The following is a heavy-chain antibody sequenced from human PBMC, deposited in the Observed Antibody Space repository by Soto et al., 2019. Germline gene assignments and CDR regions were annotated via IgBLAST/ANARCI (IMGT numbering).Heavy chain of an antibody. D-gene: IGHD3-16*01. CDR1: GYSFTSYW. Sequence: PGESLKISCKGSGYSFTSYWIGWVRQMPGKGLEWMGIIYPGDSDTRYSPSFQGQVAISADKSISTAYLQWSSLKASDTAMYYCATAARRIMITFGGVRRPFDIWGQGTMVTVSS. CDR2: IYPGDSDT. J-gene: IGHJ3*02. CDR3: ATAARRIMITFGGVRRPFDI. V-gene: IGHV5-51*01.